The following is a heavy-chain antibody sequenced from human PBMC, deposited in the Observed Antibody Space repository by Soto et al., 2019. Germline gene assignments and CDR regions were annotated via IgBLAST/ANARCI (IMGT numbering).Heavy chain of an antibody. CDR3: ARAIAAAGTLFRNYYGMDV. Sequence: GGSLRLSWAASGFTFSSYAMHWVRQAPGKGLEWVAVISYDGSNKYYADSVKGRFTISRDNSKNTLYLQMNSLRAEDTAVYYCARAIAAAGTLFRNYYGMDVWGQGTTVTVSS. CDR2: ISYDGSNK. D-gene: IGHD6-13*01. CDR1: GFTFSSYA. J-gene: IGHJ6*02. V-gene: IGHV3-30-3*01.